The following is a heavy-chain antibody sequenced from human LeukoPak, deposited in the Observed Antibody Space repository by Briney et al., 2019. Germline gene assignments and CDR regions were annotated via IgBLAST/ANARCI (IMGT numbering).Heavy chain of an antibody. Sequence: SVKVSCKASGGTFSSYAISWVRQAPGQGLEWMGGIIPIFGTANYAQKFQGRVTITTDESTSTAYMELSSLRSEDTAVYYCARDPPSLGSYASFDYWGQGTLVTVSS. V-gene: IGHV1-69*05. CDR2: IIPIFGTA. CDR1: GGTFSSYA. CDR3: ARDPPSLGSYASFDY. J-gene: IGHJ4*02. D-gene: IGHD1-26*01.